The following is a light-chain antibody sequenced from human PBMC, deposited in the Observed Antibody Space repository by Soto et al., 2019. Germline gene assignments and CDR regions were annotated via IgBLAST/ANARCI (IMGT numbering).Light chain of an antibody. CDR2: GAS. Sequence: EILMTQSPATLSVSPGERATLSCRASQSVSSNLAWYQQKPGQAPRLLIYGASTRATGIPARFSGSGSGTEFTLTISSLQSEDFAVYYCQQYNNWPPEDTFGGGSKVDIK. CDR1: QSVSSN. CDR3: QQYNNWPPEDT. J-gene: IGKJ4*01. V-gene: IGKV3-15*01.